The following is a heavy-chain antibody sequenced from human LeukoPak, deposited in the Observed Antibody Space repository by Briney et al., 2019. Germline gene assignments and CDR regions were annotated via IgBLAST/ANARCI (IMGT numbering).Heavy chain of an antibody. CDR1: GFTFSSYN. Sequence: GGSLRLSCAASGFTFSSYNMKWVRQAPGKGLEWVSYISPASDTIHYADSMRGRFTISRDNFKNTLYLQMNSLRAEDTAVYYCAKDGGSTRAGFLDYWGQGTLVTVSS. D-gene: IGHD2-2*01. V-gene: IGHV3-48*01. CDR2: ISPASDTI. CDR3: AKDGGSTRAGFLDY. J-gene: IGHJ4*02.